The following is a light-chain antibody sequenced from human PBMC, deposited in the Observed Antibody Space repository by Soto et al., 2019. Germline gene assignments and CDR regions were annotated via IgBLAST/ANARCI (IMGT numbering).Light chain of an antibody. J-gene: IGKJ5*01. CDR3: QQLDSYPIT. CDR2: AAS. CDR1: QGISSF. V-gene: IGKV1-9*01. Sequence: IQLTQAPSSLSASVGDRVTLTCRASQGISSFLAWYQQKPGKAPRLLIYAASTLQRGVPSRFSGSGSGTDFTLTISSLQPEDFATYYCQQLDSYPITFGQGTRLEIK.